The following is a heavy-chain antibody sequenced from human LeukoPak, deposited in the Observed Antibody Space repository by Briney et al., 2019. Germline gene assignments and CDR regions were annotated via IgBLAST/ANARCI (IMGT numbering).Heavy chain of an antibody. CDR1: GFTVSSNY. V-gene: IGHV3-21*01. CDR3: ARAPSYNFDSSGYYDY. J-gene: IGHJ4*02. D-gene: IGHD3-22*01. CDR2: ITVSSRDI. Sequence: PGGSLRLSCAASGFTVSSNYMSWVRQAPGKGLEWVSSITVSSRDIYYADSVKGRFTISRDNAKNSLYLQMNSLRAEDTAVYYCARAPSYNFDSSGYYDYWGQGTLVTVSS.